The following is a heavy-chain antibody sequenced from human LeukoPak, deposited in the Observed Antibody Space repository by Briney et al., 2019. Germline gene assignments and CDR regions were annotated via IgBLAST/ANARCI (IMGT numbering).Heavy chain of an antibody. CDR2: IYSGGST. Sequence: GGSLRLSCAASGFTVSSNFMNWVRQAPGKGLEWVSVIYSGGSTYYADSVEGRFTISRDKSKNTLYLQMNSLRAEDTAVYYCARDTYDSSGPLDYWGQGTLVTVSS. V-gene: IGHV3-53*01. CDR3: ARDTYDSSGPLDY. CDR1: GFTVSSNF. J-gene: IGHJ4*02. D-gene: IGHD3-22*01.